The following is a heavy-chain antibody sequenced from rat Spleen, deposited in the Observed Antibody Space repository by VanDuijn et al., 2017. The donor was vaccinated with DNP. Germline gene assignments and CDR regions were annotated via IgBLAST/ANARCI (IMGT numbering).Heavy chain of an antibody. J-gene: IGHJ2*01. CDR2: ISTSGGFS. Sequence: EVQLVESGGGLVQPGGSLKLSCAASGFTFSDYNMAWVRQAPKKGLEWVASISTSGGFSYYRDSVKGRFTISRDNAESILYLQMDSLRSEDTATFYCTTDFERGYWGQGVMVTVSS. CDR3: TTDFERGY. D-gene: IGHD1-11*01. V-gene: IGHV5-27*01. CDR1: GFTFSDYN.